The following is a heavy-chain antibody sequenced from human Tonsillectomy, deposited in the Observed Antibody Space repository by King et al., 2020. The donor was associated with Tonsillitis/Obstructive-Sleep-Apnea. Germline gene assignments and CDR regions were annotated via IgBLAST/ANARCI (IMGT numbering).Heavy chain of an antibody. J-gene: IGHJ3*01. D-gene: IGHD2-2*01. V-gene: IGHV3-20*04. Sequence: VQLVQSGGGVARPGGSLRLSCAASGFTFDDYGLSWVRQVPGKGLEWVSGINWNGGSTNYADSVRGRFTISRDNAENSLYLQMNSLTTEDTAVYYCAREGAGHQPLWKHGFDVWGQGTMVTVSS. CDR1: GFTFDDYG. CDR2: INWNGGST. CDR3: AREGAGHQPLWKHGFDV.